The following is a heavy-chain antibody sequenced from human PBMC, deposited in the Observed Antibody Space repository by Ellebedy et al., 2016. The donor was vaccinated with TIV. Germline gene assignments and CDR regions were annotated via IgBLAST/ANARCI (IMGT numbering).Heavy chain of an antibody. CDR1: GFSFGSSG. J-gene: IGHJ4*02. D-gene: IGHD2-2*01. CDR3: ARDDGYLADVVVVPALDY. V-gene: IGHV3-33*05. CDR2: VSYDGSEK. Sequence: GGSLRLSCAASGFSFGSSGMHWVRQAPGKGLEWVAVVSYDGSEKYYAESVKGRFTISRDNSKNTLYLQMKSLRVEDTAVYYCARDDGYLADVVVVPALDYWGQGTLVSVSS.